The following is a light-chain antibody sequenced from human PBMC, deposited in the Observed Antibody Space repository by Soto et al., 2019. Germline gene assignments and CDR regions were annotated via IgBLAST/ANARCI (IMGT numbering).Light chain of an antibody. CDR2: EAS. Sequence: EILLTESPGTLSLSPGERATLSCRASQTVSSTYLAWYQQQPGQAPRLLIYEASSRATGIPDRFSGTGSGTDFTLTISRLEPEDIAAYYCQQYGSSPITFGQGTLLAIK. CDR1: QTVSSTY. CDR3: QQYGSSPIT. V-gene: IGKV3-20*01. J-gene: IGKJ5*01.